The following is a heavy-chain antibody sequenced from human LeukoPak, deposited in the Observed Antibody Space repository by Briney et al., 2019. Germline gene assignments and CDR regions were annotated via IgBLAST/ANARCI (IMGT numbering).Heavy chain of an antibody. J-gene: IGHJ6*04. CDR3: ARLAVVAATARYYYGMDV. CDR2: ISGSGGST. V-gene: IGHV3-23*01. Sequence: PGGSLRLSCAASGFTFSSYAMSWVRQAPGKGLEWVSAISGSGGSTYYADSVKGRFTISRDNSKNTLYLQMNSLRAEDTAVYYCARLAVVAATARYYYGMDVWGKGTTVTVSS. D-gene: IGHD2-15*01. CDR1: GFTFSSYA.